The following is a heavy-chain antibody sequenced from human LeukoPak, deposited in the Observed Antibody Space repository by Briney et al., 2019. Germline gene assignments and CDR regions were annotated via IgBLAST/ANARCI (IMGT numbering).Heavy chain of an antibody. V-gene: IGHV3-30*01. CDR2: ISYDGSIK. J-gene: IGHJ4*02. CDR3: AGGEGARFDY. D-gene: IGHD3-10*01. Sequence: SGGSLRLSCGGSGFAFSRYSMHWVRQAPGKGLQWVAVISYDGSIKYYADSVKGRFTISRDNSKNTLNVQMDTLRAEDTAVYYCAGGEGARFDYWGQGTLVTVSS. CDR1: GFAFSRYS.